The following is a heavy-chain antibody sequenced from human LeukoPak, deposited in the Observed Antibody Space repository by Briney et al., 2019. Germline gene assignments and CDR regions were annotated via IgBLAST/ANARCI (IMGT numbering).Heavy chain of an antibody. D-gene: IGHD3-10*01. V-gene: IGHV4-61*02. Sequence: PSQTLSLTCTVSGGSISSGTYYWSWIRQPAGKGLECIGRIYTSGSTNYNPSLKSRVTISLDTSKNQFSLKLSSVTAADTAVYYCARAALLRFGELLDYYMDVWGKGTTVTISS. CDR1: GGSISSGTYY. CDR2: IYTSGST. J-gene: IGHJ6*03. CDR3: ARAALLRFGELLDYYMDV.